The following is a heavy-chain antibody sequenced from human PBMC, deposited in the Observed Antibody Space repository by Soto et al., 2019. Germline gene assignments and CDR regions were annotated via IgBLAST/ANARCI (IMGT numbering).Heavy chain of an antibody. D-gene: IGHD2-21*02. J-gene: IGHJ5*02. Sequence: EVQLVESGGGLVKPGGSLRLSCAASGFTFSSYSMNWVRQAPGKGLEWVSSISSSSSYIYYGDSVKGRFTISKDNAKNSVYLRLSRVRAGDPAVYPCGRGGRGGDSAPWGRGPLVPVSS. CDR2: ISSSSSYI. V-gene: IGHV3-21*01. CDR3: GRGGRGGDSAP. CDR1: GFTFSSYS.